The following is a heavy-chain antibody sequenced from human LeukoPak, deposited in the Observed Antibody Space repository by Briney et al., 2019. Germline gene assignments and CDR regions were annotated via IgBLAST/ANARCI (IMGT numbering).Heavy chain of an antibody. D-gene: IGHD3-10*01. V-gene: IGHV4-34*01. J-gene: IGHJ4*02. CDR3: ARGPLYYYGSESYLVYFDY. CDR2: TNHSGST. CDR1: GGSSSGYY. Sequence: PSETLSLTCAVYGGSSSGYYWSWIRQPPGKGLEWIGETNHSGSTNYNPSLKSRVTISVDTSKTQFSLKLSSVTAADTAVYYCARGPLYYYGSESYLVYFDYWGQGTRVTVSS.